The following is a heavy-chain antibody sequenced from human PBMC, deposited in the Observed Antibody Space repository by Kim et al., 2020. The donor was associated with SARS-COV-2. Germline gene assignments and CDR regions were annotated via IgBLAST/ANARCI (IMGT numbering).Heavy chain of an antibody. CDR3: AKDLSGYYTYFDY. CDR2: IYSGGSST. CDR1: GFTFSSYA. D-gene: IGHD3-3*01. Sequence: GGSLRLSCAASGFTFSSYAMSWVRQAPGKGLECVSIIYSGGSSTYYADSVKGRFTLSRDNSKNTLYLQMNSLRAEDTAVYYCAKDLSGYYTYFDYWGQGTLVTVSS. J-gene: IGHJ4*02. V-gene: IGHV3-23*03.